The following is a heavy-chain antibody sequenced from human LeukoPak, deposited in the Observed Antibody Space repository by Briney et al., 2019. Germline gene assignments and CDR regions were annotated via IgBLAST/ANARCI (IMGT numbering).Heavy chain of an antibody. CDR1: GYSFTSYW. Sequence: GESLRISCKGSGYSFTSYWISWVRQMPGKGLEWMGRIDPSDSYTIYSPSFQGHVTISADKSTSTAYLQWSSLKASDTAMYYCARQQWLARTFDYWGQGTLVTVSS. D-gene: IGHD6-19*01. CDR2: IDPSDSYT. V-gene: IGHV5-10-1*01. J-gene: IGHJ4*02. CDR3: ARQQWLARTFDY.